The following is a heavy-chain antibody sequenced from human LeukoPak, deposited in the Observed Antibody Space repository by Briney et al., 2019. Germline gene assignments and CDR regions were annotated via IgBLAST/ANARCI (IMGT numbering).Heavy chain of an antibody. CDR2: INWSGGST. CDR3: ARAPITSPFYFDY. V-gene: IGHV3-20*04. CDR1: GFAFAEHG. Sequence: GGSLRLSCTASGFAFAEHGMSWVRQVPGKGLEWVSGINWSGGSTGYADPLRGRFTISRDNAKNSLYLQMDSLRAEDTALYYCARAPITSPFYFDYWGRGPWSPSPQ. D-gene: IGHD2-2*01. J-gene: IGHJ4*02.